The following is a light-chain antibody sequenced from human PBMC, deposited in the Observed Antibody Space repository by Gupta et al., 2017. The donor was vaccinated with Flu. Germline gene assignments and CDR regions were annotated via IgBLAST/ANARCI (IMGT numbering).Light chain of an antibody. CDR1: NLETRT. V-gene: IGLV3-21*02. CDR3: QVWDGSSDHRV. CDR2: DDG. J-gene: IGLJ3*02. Sequence: SSVLTQAPSVSVPPGPTASITSVGNNLETRTVNWYQQKSGQAPVLVVYDDGDRPSGIPEGFSGSNSGNTATLTSSRVEAADEADYYCQVWDGSSDHRVFGGGTRLTVL.